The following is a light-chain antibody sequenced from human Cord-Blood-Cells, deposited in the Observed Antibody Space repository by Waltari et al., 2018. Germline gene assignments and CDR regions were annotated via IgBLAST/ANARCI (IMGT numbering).Light chain of an antibody. J-gene: IGKJ4*01. CDR1: QDISNY. Sequence: DIQMTQSPSSLSASVRDRVTITFQASQDISNYLNWYQQKQGKAPKLLIYDASNLETGVPSRFSGSGSGTDFTFTISSLQPEDIATYYCQQYDNLPLTFGGGTKVEIK. CDR2: DAS. V-gene: IGKV1-33*01. CDR3: QQYDNLPLT.